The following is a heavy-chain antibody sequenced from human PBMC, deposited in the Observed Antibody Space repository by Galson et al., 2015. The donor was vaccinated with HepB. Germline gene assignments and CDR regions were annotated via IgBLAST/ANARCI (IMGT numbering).Heavy chain of an antibody. J-gene: IGHJ4*02. CDR3: ARILQLRDASFDY. CDR1: GFSLSTSGMC. D-gene: IGHD5-24*01. V-gene: IGHV2-70*11. CDR2: IDWDDEK. Sequence: PALVKPTQTLTLTCTFSGFSLSTSGMCVSWIRQPPGKALEWLARIDWDDEKYYSTSLKTRLTISKDTSKNQVVLTMTNIDPVDTATYYCARILQLRDASFDYWGQGTLVTDSS.